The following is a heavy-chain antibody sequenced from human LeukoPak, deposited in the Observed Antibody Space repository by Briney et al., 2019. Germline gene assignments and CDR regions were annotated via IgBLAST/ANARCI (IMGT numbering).Heavy chain of an antibody. J-gene: IGHJ4*02. V-gene: IGHV1-69*13. Sequence: SVKVSCKASGGTFSSYAISWVRQAPGQGLEWMGGIIPIFGTANYAQKFQGRVTITADESTSTAYMELSSRRSEDTAVYYCARDYSAVAGSDYWGQGTLVTVSS. CDR3: ARDYSAVAGSDY. CDR1: GGTFSSYA. CDR2: IIPIFGTA. D-gene: IGHD6-19*01.